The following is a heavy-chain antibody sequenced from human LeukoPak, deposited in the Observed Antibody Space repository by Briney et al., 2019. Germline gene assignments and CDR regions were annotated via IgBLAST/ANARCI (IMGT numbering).Heavy chain of an antibody. CDR3: ARVAYGDYGYYYYYYMDV. CDR2: IYTSGST. Sequence: ASETLSLTCTVSGGSISSGSYYWSWIRQPAGKGLEWIGRIYTSGSTNYNPSLKSRVTISVDTSKNQFSLKLSSVTAADTAVYYCARVAYGDYGYYYYYYMDVWGKGTTVTISS. V-gene: IGHV4-61*02. CDR1: GGSISSGSYY. J-gene: IGHJ6*03. D-gene: IGHD4-17*01.